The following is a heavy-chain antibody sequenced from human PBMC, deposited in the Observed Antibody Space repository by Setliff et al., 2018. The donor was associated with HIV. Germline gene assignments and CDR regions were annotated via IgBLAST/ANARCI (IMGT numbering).Heavy chain of an antibody. J-gene: IGHJ4*02. Sequence: PSETLSLTCTVSGAPLSSYYLNWIRQPPGKGLEWIGYIFYSGTTNYNPSLKSRVTMSLDTSKNQFSLEVNSLSSADTAVYYCARMVIQFGDYHFDDWGQGALVTVSS. V-gene: IGHV4-59*01. CDR1: GAPLSSYY. CDR3: ARMVIQFGDYHFDD. CDR2: IFYSGTT. D-gene: IGHD3-10*01.